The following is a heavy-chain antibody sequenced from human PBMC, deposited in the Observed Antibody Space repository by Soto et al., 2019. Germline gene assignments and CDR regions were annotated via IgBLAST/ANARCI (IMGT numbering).Heavy chain of an antibody. D-gene: IGHD6-13*01. CDR2: ISGSGSST. Sequence: EVQLLESGGGLIQPGGSLRLSCAASGFTFSTYALSWVRQAPGKGLEWVSAISGSGSSTFYADSVKGRFTISRDNSKNTLYLQMNSLRAEDTAIYYCAKPPSGYSSSWYYFDSWGQGTLVTVSS. V-gene: IGHV3-23*01. CDR1: GFTFSTYA. J-gene: IGHJ4*02. CDR3: AKPPSGYSSSWYYFDS.